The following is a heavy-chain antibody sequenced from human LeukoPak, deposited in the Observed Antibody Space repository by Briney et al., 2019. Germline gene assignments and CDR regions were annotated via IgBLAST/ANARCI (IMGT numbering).Heavy chain of an antibody. J-gene: IGHJ1*01. CDR2: IYYSGST. CDR3: ARALNYCSSTSCFEYFQH. V-gene: IGHV4-30-4*08. D-gene: IGHD2-2*01. CDR1: GGSISSGDYY. Sequence: RPSETLSLTCTVSGGSISSGDYYWSWIRQPPGKGLEWIGYIYYSGSTYYNPSLKSRFTISVDTSKNQFSLKLSSVTAADTAVYYCARALNYCSSTSCFEYFQHWGQGTLVTVSS.